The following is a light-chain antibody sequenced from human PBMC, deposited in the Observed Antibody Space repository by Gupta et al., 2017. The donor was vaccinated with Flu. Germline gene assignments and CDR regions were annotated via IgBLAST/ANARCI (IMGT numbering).Light chain of an antibody. J-gene: IGKJ2*03. CDR1: QSLVYKKRDIY. CDR3: RQGTHWPFS. Sequence: DVVMTQSPLSLSVTLGQPASISCRSSQSLVYKKRDIYLNWFQQRPGQSPRRLIYKVSDRDSGVPDRFSGSGSGTDFTLKISRVEAEDVGIYYCRQGTHWPFSFGQGTXLEIK. CDR2: KVS. V-gene: IGKV2-30*01.